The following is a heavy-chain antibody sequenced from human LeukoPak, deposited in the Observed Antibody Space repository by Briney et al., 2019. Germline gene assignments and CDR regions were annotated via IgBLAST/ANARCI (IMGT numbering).Heavy chain of an antibody. Sequence: SETLSLTCAVYGVSFSGYYWSWIRQPPGKGLEWIGEINHSGSTNYNPSLKSRVTISVDTSKNQFSLKLSSVTAADTAVYYCARDSASYSSSWYIDYWGQGTLVTVSS. CDR3: ARDSASYSSSWYIDY. D-gene: IGHD6-13*01. CDR1: GVSFSGYY. CDR2: INHSGST. J-gene: IGHJ4*02. V-gene: IGHV4-34*01.